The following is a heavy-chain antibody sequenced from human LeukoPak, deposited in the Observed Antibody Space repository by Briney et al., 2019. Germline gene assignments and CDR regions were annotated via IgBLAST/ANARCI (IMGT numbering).Heavy chain of an antibody. D-gene: IGHD3-10*01. CDR3: ARDRSLTMVRDLLGTYFDY. CDR1: GYTFTSYY. Sequence: ASVKVSCKASGYTFTSYYMHWVRQAPGQGLEWMGIINPSGGSTIYAQRFQGRVTMTRDTSTNTVYMDLSSLRSEDTALYYCARDRSLTMVRDLLGTYFDYWGQGTLVTVSS. J-gene: IGHJ4*02. V-gene: IGHV1-46*01. CDR2: INPSGGST.